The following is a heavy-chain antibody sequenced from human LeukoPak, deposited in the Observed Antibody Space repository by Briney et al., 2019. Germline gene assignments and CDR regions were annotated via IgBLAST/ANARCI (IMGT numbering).Heavy chain of an antibody. CDR2: ISSDGRGT. CDR1: GFTFSNYW. J-gene: IGHJ4*02. Sequence: GGSLRLSCVASGFTFSNYWIHWVRQAPGKGLVWVSRISSDGRGTDYADSVKGRFTISRDNAKNSLYLQMNSLRAEDTAVYYCARDKPYGDSFFDYWGQGTLVTVSS. CDR3: ARDKPYGDSFFDY. D-gene: IGHD4-17*01. V-gene: IGHV3-74*01.